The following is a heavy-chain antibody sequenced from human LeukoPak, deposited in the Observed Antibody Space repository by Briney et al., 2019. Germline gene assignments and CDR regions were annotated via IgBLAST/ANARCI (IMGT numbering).Heavy chain of an antibody. CDR3: AKFGSGSYRSCLEY. D-gene: IGHD3-10*01. J-gene: IGHJ4*02. CDR2: ISGGGDST. Sequence: GGSLRLSCAASGFTFTTYAMSWVRQAPGKGLEWVSAISGGGDSTYYADSVKGRFTISRDNSKNTVFLQMNSLRAEDTALYYCAKFGSGSYRSCLEYWGQGTLVTVSS. CDR1: GFTFTTYA. V-gene: IGHV3-23*01.